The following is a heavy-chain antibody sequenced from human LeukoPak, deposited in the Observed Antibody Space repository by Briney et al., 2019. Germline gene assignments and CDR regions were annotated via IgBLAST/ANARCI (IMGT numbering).Heavy chain of an antibody. D-gene: IGHD3-22*01. CDR2: INHSGST. Sequence: SETLSLTCAVYGGSFSGYYWSWIRQPPGKGLEWIGEINHSGSTNYNPSLKSRVTISVDTSKNQFSLKLSSVTAADTAVYYCARRYDSRGIWAFDIWGQGTMVTVSS. V-gene: IGHV4-34*01. CDR1: GGSFSGYY. CDR3: ARRYDSRGIWAFDI. J-gene: IGHJ3*02.